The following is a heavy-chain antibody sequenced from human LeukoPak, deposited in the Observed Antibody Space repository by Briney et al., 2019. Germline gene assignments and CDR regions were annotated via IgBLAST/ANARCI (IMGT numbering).Heavy chain of an antibody. Sequence: GASVKVSCXASGYTFTSYYMHWVRQAPGQGLEWMGIINPSGGSTSYAQKFQGRVTMTRDTSTSTVYMELSSLRSEDTAVYYCARGPAMDEEYYYDSSGYYYVFGFDYWGQGTLVTVSS. CDR2: INPSGGST. V-gene: IGHV1-46*01. CDR1: GYTFTSYY. CDR3: ARGPAMDEEYYYDSSGYYYVFGFDY. D-gene: IGHD3-22*01. J-gene: IGHJ4*02.